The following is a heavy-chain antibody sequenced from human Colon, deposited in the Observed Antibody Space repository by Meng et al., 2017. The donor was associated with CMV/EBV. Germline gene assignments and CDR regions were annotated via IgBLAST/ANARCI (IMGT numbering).Heavy chain of an antibody. Sequence: VQSGAEGKKPGASFKVSCKTSRYTFTDNHMHGVRPAPGQGLEWMGRIDPNTGGTIYAQMFQGRVTMTRDTSNTTAYMELSSLRSDDTAVYYCARVLFSGSYPSAYWGQGTLVTVSS. CDR1: RYTFTDNH. CDR2: IDPNTGGT. CDR3: ARVLFSGSYPSAY. D-gene: IGHD1-26*01. V-gene: IGHV1-2*06. J-gene: IGHJ4*02.